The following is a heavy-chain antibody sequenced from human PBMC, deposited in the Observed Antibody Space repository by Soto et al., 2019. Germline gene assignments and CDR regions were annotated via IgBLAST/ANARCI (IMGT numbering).Heavy chain of an antibody. D-gene: IGHD1-26*01. CDR3: AKEGPQFRSLPGGY. CDR1: EFTFSSYA. V-gene: IGHV3-23*01. CDR2: ISGSGGST. Sequence: PGGSLRLSCAASEFTFSSYAMSWVRQAPGKGLEWVSAISGSGGSTYYADSVKGRFTISRDDSKNTLYLQMNSLRAEDTAVYYCAKEGPQFRSLPGGYWGQGTLVTVSS. J-gene: IGHJ4*02.